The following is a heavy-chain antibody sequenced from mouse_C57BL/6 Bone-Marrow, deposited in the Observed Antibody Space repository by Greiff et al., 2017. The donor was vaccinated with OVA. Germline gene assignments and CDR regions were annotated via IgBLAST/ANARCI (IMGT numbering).Heavy chain of an antibody. CDR3: ARHEAKYYGSSYAWFAY. Sequence: QVQLKESGAELVKPGASVKLSCKASGYTFTEYSIHWVKQRSGQVLEWIGWFYPGSGSIKYNEKFKDKATLTADKSSSTVYMELSRLTSEDSAVYFCARHEAKYYGSSYAWFAYWGQGTLVTVSA. J-gene: IGHJ3*01. V-gene: IGHV1-62-2*01. CDR1: GYTFTEYS. D-gene: IGHD1-1*01. CDR2: FYPGSGSI.